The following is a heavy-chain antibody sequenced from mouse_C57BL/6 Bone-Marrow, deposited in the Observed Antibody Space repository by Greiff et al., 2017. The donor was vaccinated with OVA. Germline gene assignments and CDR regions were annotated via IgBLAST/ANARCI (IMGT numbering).Heavy chain of an antibody. CDR2: ISDGGSYT. V-gene: IGHV5-4*01. J-gene: IGHJ2*01. Sequence: EVQRVESGGGLVKPGGSLKLSCAASGFTFSSYAMSWVRQTPEKRLEWVATISDGGSYTYYPDNVKGRFTISRDNAKNNLYLQMSHLKSEDTAMYYCASHYYGTKFPFDYWGQGTTLTVSS. D-gene: IGHD1-1*01. CDR3: ASHYYGTKFPFDY. CDR1: GFTFSSYA.